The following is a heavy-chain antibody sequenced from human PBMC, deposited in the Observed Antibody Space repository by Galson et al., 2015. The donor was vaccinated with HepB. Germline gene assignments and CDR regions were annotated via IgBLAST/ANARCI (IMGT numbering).Heavy chain of an antibody. D-gene: IGHD5/OR15-5a*01. J-gene: IGHJ4*02. CDR2: IYYNGST. V-gene: IGHV4-31*11. CDR1: GGSISSGGYY. CDR3: ARDSTFAVDY. Sequence: TLSLTCAVSGGSISSGGYYWSWIRQHPGKGLEWIGYIYYNGSTYYNPSLKSRVTISVDTSKNQFSLKLSSVTAADTAVYYCARDSTFAVDYWGQGTLVTVSS.